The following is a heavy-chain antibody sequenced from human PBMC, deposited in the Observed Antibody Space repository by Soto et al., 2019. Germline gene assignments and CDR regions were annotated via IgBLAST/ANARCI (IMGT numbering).Heavy chain of an antibody. CDR1: GYSFAGYW. J-gene: IGHJ4*02. CDR3: ARQIYDSDTGPNFQYYFDS. D-gene: IGHD3-22*01. CDR2: IDPSDSQT. V-gene: IGHV5-10-1*01. Sequence: AESLKISCNGSGYSFAGYWITWVRQKPGKGLEWMGRIDPSDSQTYYSPSFRGHVTISATKSITTVFLQWSSLRASDTAMYYCARQIYDSDTGPNFQYYFDSWGQGTPVTVSS.